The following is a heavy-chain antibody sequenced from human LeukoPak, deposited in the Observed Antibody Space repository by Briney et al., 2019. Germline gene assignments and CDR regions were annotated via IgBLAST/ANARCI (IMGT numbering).Heavy chain of an antibody. J-gene: IGHJ4*02. CDR1: GYTFTSYG. CDR3: ARSGYYDSSGYYYPMEFDY. Sequence: GASVKVSCKASGYTFTSYGISWVRQAPGQGLEWMGWISAYNGNTNCAQKLQGRVTMTTDTSTSTAYMELRSLRSDDTAVYYCARSGYYDSSGYYYPMEFDYWGQGTLVTVSS. V-gene: IGHV1-18*01. D-gene: IGHD3-22*01. CDR2: ISAYNGNT.